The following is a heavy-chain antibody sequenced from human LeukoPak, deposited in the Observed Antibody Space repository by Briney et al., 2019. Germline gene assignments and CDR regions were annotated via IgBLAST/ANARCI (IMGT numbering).Heavy chain of an antibody. CDR1: GGSISSSSYY. D-gene: IGHD3-3*01. CDR2: IYYSGST. J-gene: IGHJ4*02. V-gene: IGHV4-39*01. Sequence: PSETLSLTCTVSGGSISSSSYYRGWIRQPPGKGLEWIGSIYYSGSTYYNPSLKSRVTISADTSKNQFSLKLSSVTAADTAVYYCARSDFWSGYSFDYWGQGTLVTVSS. CDR3: ARSDFWSGYSFDY.